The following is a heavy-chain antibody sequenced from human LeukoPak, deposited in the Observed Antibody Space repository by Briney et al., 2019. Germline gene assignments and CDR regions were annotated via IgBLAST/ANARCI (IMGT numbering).Heavy chain of an antibody. CDR3: ARGGQQLAPDLQNWFDP. V-gene: IGHV4-39*01. J-gene: IGHJ5*02. CDR2: IYYSGST. Sequence: SETLSLTCAVSGGSISSNSYYWGWIRQPPGKGLEWIGSIYYSGSTYYNPSLKSRVTISVDTSKNQFSLKLSSVTAADTAVYYCARGGQQLAPDLQNWFDPWGQGTLVTVSS. CDR1: GGSISSNSYY. D-gene: IGHD6-13*01.